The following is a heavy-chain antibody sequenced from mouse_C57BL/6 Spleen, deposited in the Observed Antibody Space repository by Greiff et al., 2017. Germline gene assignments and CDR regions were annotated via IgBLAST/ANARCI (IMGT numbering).Heavy chain of an antibody. D-gene: IGHD3-1*01. CDR3: ARDSEYAMDY. CDR1: GFTFSDYG. CDR2: ISSGSSTI. Sequence: DVKLVESGGGLVKPGWSLKLSCAASGFTFSDYGMHWVRQAPEKGLEWVAYISSGSSTIYYADTVKGRFTISRDNAKNTLFLQMTSLRSEDTAMYYCARDSEYAMDYWGQGTSVTVSS. J-gene: IGHJ4*01. V-gene: IGHV5-17*01.